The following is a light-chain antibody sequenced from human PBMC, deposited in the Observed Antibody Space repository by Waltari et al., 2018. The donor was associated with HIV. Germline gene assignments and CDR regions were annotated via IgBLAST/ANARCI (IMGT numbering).Light chain of an antibody. CDR2: GAS. CDR3: QQTFQMPIS. CDR1: QNIKTY. J-gene: IGKJ4*01. Sequence: DIQMTQSPSSLSASVGDSVTISCRSSQNIKTYLNWYQEKPGKVPRLLIYGASTLQGGVPSRFSGTGSGTDFTLTINNFQSEDFATYSCQQTFQMPISFGGGTQVE. V-gene: IGKV1-39*01.